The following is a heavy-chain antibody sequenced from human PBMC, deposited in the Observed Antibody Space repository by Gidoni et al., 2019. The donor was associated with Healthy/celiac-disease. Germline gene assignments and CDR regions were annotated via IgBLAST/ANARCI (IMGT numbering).Heavy chain of an antibody. CDR3: AKDRKKMATILVAFDI. Sequence: EVQLVESGGGLVQPGGSLRLSCAASGFTFSSYAMSWVRQAPGKGLGWVSAISGSGGSTYYADSVKGRFTISRDNSKNTLYLQMNSLRAEDTAVYYCAKDRKKMATILVAFDIWGQGTMVTVSS. D-gene: IGHD5-12*01. V-gene: IGHV3-23*04. CDR2: ISGSGGST. CDR1: GFTFSSYA. J-gene: IGHJ3*02.